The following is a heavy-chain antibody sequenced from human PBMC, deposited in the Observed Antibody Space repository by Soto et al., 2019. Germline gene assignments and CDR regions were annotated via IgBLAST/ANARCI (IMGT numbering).Heavy chain of an antibody. Sequence: QVQLVESGGGVVQPGRSLRLSCAASGFTFSSYAMHWVRQAPGKGLEWVAVISYDGSNKYYADSVKGRFTISRDNSKNTLYLQMNSLRAEDTAVYYCARDRESVGYSYGFRSHYYGMDVWGQGTTVTVSS. D-gene: IGHD5-18*01. J-gene: IGHJ6*02. CDR1: GFTFSSYA. CDR3: ARDRESVGYSYGFRSHYYGMDV. CDR2: ISYDGSNK. V-gene: IGHV3-30-3*01.